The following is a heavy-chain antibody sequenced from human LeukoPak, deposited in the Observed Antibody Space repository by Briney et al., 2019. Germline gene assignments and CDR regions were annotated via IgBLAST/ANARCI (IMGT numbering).Heavy chain of an antibody. J-gene: IGHJ4*02. CDR1: GGTFSSYA. CDR3: ARSYYYDSSAPFDY. Sequence: SVKVSCKASGGTFSSYAISWVRQAPGQGLEWMGGIIPIFGTANYAQKFQGRVTITADEPTSTAYMELSSLRSEDTAVYYCARSYYYDSSAPFDYWGQGTLVTVSS. CDR2: IIPIFGTA. D-gene: IGHD3-22*01. V-gene: IGHV1-69*13.